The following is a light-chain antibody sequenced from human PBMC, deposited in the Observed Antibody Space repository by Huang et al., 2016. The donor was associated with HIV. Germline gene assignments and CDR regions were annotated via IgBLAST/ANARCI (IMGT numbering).Light chain of an antibody. CDR2: GAS. CDR3: QQYNNWPPWT. V-gene: IGKV3-15*01. J-gene: IGKJ1*01. Sequence: EIVMTQSPATLSVSPGERATLSCRASPSVSSRLAWYQQKPGQAPRLLIHGASTRATGIPARVSGSGSGTEFTLTISSLLSEDFAVYYCQQYNNWPPWTFGQGTKVEIK. CDR1: PSVSSR.